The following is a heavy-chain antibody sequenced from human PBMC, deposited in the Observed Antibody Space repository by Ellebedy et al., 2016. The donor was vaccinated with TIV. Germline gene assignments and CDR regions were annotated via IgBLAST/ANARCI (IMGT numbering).Heavy chain of an antibody. J-gene: IGHJ4*02. V-gene: IGHV1-2*02. CDR3: ARVRGAIVFDY. D-gene: IGHD3-10*01. CDR1: GYSFRDYY. Sequence: ASVKVSCKASGYSFRDYYIHWVRRAPGQGLEWMGWISPDNGATNYAQKFQGRVTMTRDTSISTMYMELSRLRSDDTAVYYCARVRGAIVFDYWGQGTVVTVSS. CDR2: ISPDNGAT.